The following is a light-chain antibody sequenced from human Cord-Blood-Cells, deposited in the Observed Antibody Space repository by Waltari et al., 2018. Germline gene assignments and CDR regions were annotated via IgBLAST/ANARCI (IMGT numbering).Light chain of an antibody. CDR3: GTWDSSLSDVV. J-gene: IGLJ2*01. CDR1: SSNIGNNY. CDR2: DNN. Sequence: QSVLTQPPSVSAAPGQKVTISCSGSSSNIGNNYVFWYQQLPGTATKLLIYDNNKRPSGIPDRFSGSKSGTSATLGITVLQTGDEADYYCGTWDSSLSDVVFGGGTKLTVL. V-gene: IGLV1-51*01.